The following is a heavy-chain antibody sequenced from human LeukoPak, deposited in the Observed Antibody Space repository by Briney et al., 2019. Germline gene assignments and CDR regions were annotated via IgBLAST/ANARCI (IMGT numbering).Heavy chain of an antibody. V-gene: IGHV4-59*01. CDR3: PGARMNSEFVY. CDR1: HASISSYY. J-gene: IGHJ4*02. CDR2: IYYSGST. D-gene: IGHD1-7*01. Sequence: SEALSLTCTVSHASISSYYWSWVRQVPGKGLEWIGDIYYSGSTNYNPSLKSRVTISVDTSNNQFSLKLNSETAADTAVYYCPGARMNSEFVYWGQGILVTVSS.